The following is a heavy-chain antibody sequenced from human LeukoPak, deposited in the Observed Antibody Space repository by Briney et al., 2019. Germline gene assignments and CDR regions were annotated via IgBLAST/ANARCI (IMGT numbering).Heavy chain of an antibody. CDR2: ISYDGRNE. CDR3: AKERAGMGADAFDI. J-gene: IGHJ3*02. V-gene: IGHV3-30*18. D-gene: IGHD1-26*01. CDR1: GFTFTNYG. Sequence: GGSLRLSCAASGFTFTNYGMHWVRQAPGKGLEWVAMISYDGRNEYYVDSVKGRFTISRDNSKNTLYLQMNSLRAEDTAVYCCAKERAGMGADAFDIWGQGTMVTVSS.